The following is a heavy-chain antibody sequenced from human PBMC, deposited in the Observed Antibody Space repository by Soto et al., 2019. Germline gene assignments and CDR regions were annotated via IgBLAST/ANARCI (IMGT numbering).Heavy chain of an antibody. CDR2: IYFSGST. Sequence: SETLSLTCTVSGASISTGGYSWNWIRQRPGEGLEWIGSIYFSGSTFYNPSLNSRVTISLDRSMNQFSLSLTSVTAADTAIYFCVRGVTFWGQGILVTVSS. CDR3: VRGVTF. J-gene: IGHJ4*02. D-gene: IGHD2-21*02. CDR1: GASISTGGYS. V-gene: IGHV4-31*03.